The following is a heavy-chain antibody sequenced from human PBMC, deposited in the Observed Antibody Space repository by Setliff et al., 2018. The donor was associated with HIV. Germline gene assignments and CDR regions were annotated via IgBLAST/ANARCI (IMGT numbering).Heavy chain of an antibody. D-gene: IGHD3-22*01. CDR2: ISGDNGNT. Sequence: ASVKVSCKASGYTFTNNGINWVRQAPGQGLEWMGWISGDNGNTKCAQKLQGRVTITTDTSASTAYMELSSLRSEDTAVYYCARARITMIGDAFDIWGQGTMVTVSS. V-gene: IGHV1-18*01. CDR3: ARARITMIGDAFDI. J-gene: IGHJ3*02. CDR1: GYTFTNNG.